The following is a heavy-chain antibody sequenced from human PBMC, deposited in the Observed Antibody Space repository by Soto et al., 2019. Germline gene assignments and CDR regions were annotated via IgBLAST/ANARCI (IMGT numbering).Heavy chain of an antibody. Sequence: SVKVSCKASGGTFSSYAISWVRQAPGQGLEWMGGIIPIFGTANYAQKFQGRVTITADESTSTAYMELSSLRAEDTAVYYCARPIVGATWNYYYGMDVWGQGTTVTVSS. D-gene: IGHD1-26*01. CDR1: GGTFSSYA. V-gene: IGHV1-69*13. CDR2: IIPIFGTA. J-gene: IGHJ6*02. CDR3: ARPIVGATWNYYYGMDV.